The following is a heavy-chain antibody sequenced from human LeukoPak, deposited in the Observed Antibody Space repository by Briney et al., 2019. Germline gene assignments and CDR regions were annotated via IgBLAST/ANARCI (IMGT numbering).Heavy chain of an antibody. CDR3: AKDRNWGSGYYFDY. J-gene: IGHJ4*02. CDR2: IRYDGSNK. Sequence: PGGSLRLSCAASGFTVSSNYMTWVRQAPGKGLEWVAFIRYDGSNKYYADSVKGRFTISRDNSKNTLYLQMNSLRAEDTAVYYCAKDRNWGSGYYFDYWGQGTLVTVSS. CDR1: GFTVSSNY. V-gene: IGHV3-30*02. D-gene: IGHD7-27*01.